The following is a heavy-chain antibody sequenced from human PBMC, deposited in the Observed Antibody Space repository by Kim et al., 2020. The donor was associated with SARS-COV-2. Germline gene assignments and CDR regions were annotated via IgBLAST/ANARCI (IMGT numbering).Heavy chain of an antibody. CDR2: INHSGST. CDR3: ARDYGDYAFDD. J-gene: IGHJ4*02. Sequence: SETLSLTCAVYGGSFSGYYWSWIRQPPGKGLEWIGEINHSGSTNYNPSLKSRVTISVDTSKNQFSLKLSSVTAADTAVYYCARDYGDYAFDDWGQGTLVTVSS. V-gene: IGHV4-34*01. CDR1: GGSFSGYY. D-gene: IGHD4-17*01.